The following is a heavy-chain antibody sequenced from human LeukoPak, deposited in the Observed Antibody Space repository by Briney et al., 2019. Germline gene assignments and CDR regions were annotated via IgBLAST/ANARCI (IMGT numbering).Heavy chain of an antibody. D-gene: IGHD1-26*01. V-gene: IGHV3-53*01. CDR3: ARGSSGPFAY. CDR2: MYSGGST. CDR1: GGSVSHSNW. Sequence: ETLSLTCAVSGGSVSHSNWWTWVRQAPGKGLEWVSVMYSGGSTHYADSVKGRFTISRDNAKNTLYLQMNSLRVEDTAIYYCARGSSGPFAYWGQGILVTVPS. J-gene: IGHJ4*02.